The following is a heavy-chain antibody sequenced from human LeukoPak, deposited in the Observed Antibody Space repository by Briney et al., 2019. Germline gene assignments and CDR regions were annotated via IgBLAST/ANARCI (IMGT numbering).Heavy chain of an antibody. Sequence: GGSLRLSCAASGFTFSTYAMSWVRQAPGKGLERVSAISDNGGSKHYADSVKGRFTISRDNSENTLYLQMNSLRAEDTAVYYCAAPAGDSSGYYEFDYWGQGTLVTVSS. CDR2: ISDNGGSK. CDR1: GFTFSTYA. CDR3: AAPAGDSSGYYEFDY. V-gene: IGHV3-23*01. D-gene: IGHD3-22*01. J-gene: IGHJ4*02.